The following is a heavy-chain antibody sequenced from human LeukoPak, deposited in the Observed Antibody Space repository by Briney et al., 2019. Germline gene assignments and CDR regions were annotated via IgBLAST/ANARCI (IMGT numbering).Heavy chain of an antibody. V-gene: IGHV1-69*01. J-gene: IGHJ5*02. CDR2: IIPIFGTA. CDR3: ASRLRYSSSWSNWFDP. Sequence: SVKVSCKASGGTFTSYAISWVRQAPGQGLEWMGGIIPIFGTANYAQKFQGRVTIIADESTSTAYMELSSLRSEDTAVYYCASRLRYSSSWSNWFDPWGQGTLVTVSS. D-gene: IGHD6-13*01. CDR1: GGTFTSYA.